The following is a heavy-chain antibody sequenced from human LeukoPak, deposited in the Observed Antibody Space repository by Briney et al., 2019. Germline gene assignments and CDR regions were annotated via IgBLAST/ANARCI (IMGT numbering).Heavy chain of an antibody. CDR3: ARGALKYQLLWSFDL. D-gene: IGHD2-2*01. CDR1: GYTFTGYY. V-gene: IGHV1-2*02. J-gene: IGHJ2*01. Sequence: GASVKVSCKASGYTFTGYYMHWVRQAPGQGLEWMGWINPNSGGTNYAQKFQGRVTMTTDTSTSTAYMELRSLRSDDTAVYYCARGALKYQLLWSFDLWGRGTLVTVSS. CDR2: INPNSGGT.